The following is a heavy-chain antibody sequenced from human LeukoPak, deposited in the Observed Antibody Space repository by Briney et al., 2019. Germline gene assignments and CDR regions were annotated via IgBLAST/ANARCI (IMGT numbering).Heavy chain of an antibody. Sequence: GGSLRLSCAASGFSFSDSYMSWIRQAPGQGLEGLSYIKSSDTSIFYADSVKGRFTVSRDNAKNSLYLQMNSLRAEDTAVYYCARRGNMSSHAFDIWGQGTVVTVSS. CDR2: IKSSDTSI. CDR3: ARRGNMSSHAFDI. D-gene: IGHD2/OR15-2a*01. J-gene: IGHJ3*02. V-gene: IGHV3-11*01. CDR1: GFSFSDSY.